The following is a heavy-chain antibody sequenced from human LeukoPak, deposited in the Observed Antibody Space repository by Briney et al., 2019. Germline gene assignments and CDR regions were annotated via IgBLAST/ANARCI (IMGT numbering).Heavy chain of an antibody. Sequence: GGSLRLSCAASGITLSNYVMSWVRQAPGKGLEWVAGISDSGGSTNYADSVKGRFTISRDSPKNTLYLQMTRLRAEDTAVYFCAKRGVVIRVILVGFHKEAYYFDSWGQGALVTVSS. CDR2: ISDSGGST. J-gene: IGHJ4*02. CDR1: GITLSNYV. V-gene: IGHV3-23*01. D-gene: IGHD3-22*01. CDR3: AKRGVVIRVILVGFHKEAYYFDS.